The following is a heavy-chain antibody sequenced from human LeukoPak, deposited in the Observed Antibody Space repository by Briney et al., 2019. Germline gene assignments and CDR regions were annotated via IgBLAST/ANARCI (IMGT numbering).Heavy chain of an antibody. V-gene: IGHV3-49*03. CDR3: TRVGGYCSSTSCYSHSDY. CDR2: IRSKAYGGTT. Sequence: GGSLRLSCTASGFTFGDYAMSWFRQAPGKGLEWVGFIRSKAYGGTTEYAASVKGRFTISRDDSKSIAYLQMNSLKTEGTAVYYCTRVGGYCSSTSCYSHSDYWGQGTLVTVSS. J-gene: IGHJ4*02. CDR1: GFTFGDYA. D-gene: IGHD2-2*02.